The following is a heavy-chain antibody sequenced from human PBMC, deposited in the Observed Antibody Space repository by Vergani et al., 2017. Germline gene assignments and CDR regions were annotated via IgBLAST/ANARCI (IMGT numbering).Heavy chain of an antibody. Sequence: EVQLLQSEGAVVQPGGSLRLSCVASGFTFSSHSMSWVRQGHGQGLEWVSSIKNTGDSTNYADSVKGQFTISRDNSKNTLYLQMNSLRVENTAVYYCGGGSDNYNWGQGTLVTVSS. CDR3: GGGSDNYN. D-gene: IGHD5-24*01. V-gene: IGHV3-23*01. CDR2: IKNTGDST. CDR1: GFTFSSHS. J-gene: IGHJ4*02.